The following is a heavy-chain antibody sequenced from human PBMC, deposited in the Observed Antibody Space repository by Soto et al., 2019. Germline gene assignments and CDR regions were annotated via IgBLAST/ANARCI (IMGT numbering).Heavy chain of an antibody. CDR2: MNPGSGNT. Sequence: ASVEVCCKASGYPFTNYDMNWVRQAPGQGLEWMAWMNPGSGNTGYAEQFQGRLTVTKDTSISTVYMELSSLRSEDTAVYYCARTSSFVRGGFDPWGQGTLVTVSS. V-gene: IGHV1-8*01. J-gene: IGHJ5*02. CDR1: GYPFTNYD. CDR3: ARTSSFVRGGFDP. D-gene: IGHD3-10*01.